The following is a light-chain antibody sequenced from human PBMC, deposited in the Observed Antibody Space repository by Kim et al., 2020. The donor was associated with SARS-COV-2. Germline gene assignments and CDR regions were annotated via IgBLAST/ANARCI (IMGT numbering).Light chain of an antibody. V-gene: IGLV6-57*02. CDR2: EDN. CDR1: SDSIVRNF. Sequence: KTVTISCTGNSDSIVRNFVQWYQQRPGSAPTTVIYEDNQRPSGVPARFSASVDTSSNSASLTISGLWTEDEADYYCQSYDPATHWVFGGGTQLTVL. J-gene: IGLJ3*02. CDR3: QSYDPATHWV.